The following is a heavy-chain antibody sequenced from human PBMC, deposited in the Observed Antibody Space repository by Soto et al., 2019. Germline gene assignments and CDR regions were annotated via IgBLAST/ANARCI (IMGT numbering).Heavy chain of an antibody. CDR3: ARGPPFGY. J-gene: IGHJ4*02. V-gene: IGHV4-30-2*01. CDR1: GGSISSGGYS. CDR2: IYHSVST. Sequence: QLQLQESGSGLVKPSQTLSLTCAVSGGSISSGGYSWSWIRQPPGKGLEWLGYIYHSVSTYYNPSLKSRCTISVDRSTNPFSLKLSSVTAAATAVYYCARGPPFGYWGQGTLVTVSS.